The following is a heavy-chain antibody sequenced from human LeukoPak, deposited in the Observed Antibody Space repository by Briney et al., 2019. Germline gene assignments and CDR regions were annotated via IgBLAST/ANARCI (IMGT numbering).Heavy chain of an antibody. CDR1: GFTFSSYA. Sequence: GGSLRLSCAASGFTFSSYAMSWVRQAPGKGLEWVSAISGSGGSTYYADSVKGRFTISRDNSKSTLYLQMNSLRAEDTAVYYCXXQLSTVTTKYYFDYWGQGTLVTVSS. CDR2: ISGSGGST. V-gene: IGHV3-23*01. J-gene: IGHJ4*02. D-gene: IGHD4-17*01. CDR3: XXQLSTVTTKYYFDY.